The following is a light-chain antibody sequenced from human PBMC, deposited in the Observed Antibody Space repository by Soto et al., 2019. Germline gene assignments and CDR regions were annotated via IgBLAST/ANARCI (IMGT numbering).Light chain of an antibody. Sequence: QPVLTQSPSASASLGASVKLTCTLSSGHSSYAIAWHQQQPEKGPRYLMKLNSDGSHSKGDGIPDRFSDSSSGAERYLTISSLQSEDEADYYCQTWGTGIQVFGGGTQLTVL. CDR1: SGHSSYA. V-gene: IGLV4-69*01. CDR3: QTWGTGIQV. J-gene: IGLJ2*01. CDR2: LNSDGSH.